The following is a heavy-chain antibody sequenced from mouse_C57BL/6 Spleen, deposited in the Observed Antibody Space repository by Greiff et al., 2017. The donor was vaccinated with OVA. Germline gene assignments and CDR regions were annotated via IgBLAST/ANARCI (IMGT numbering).Heavy chain of an antibody. V-gene: IGHV1-52*01. CDR1: GYTFTSYW. J-gene: IGHJ4*01. CDR2: IDPSDSET. Sequence: QVQLQQPGAELVRPGSSVKLSCKASGYTFTSYWMHWVKQRPIQGLEWIGNIDPSDSETHYNQKFKDKATLTVDKSSSPAYMQLSSLTSEDSAVYYCARSHDGFYAMDYWGQGTSVTVSS. CDR3: ARSHDGFYAMDY. D-gene: IGHD2-3*01.